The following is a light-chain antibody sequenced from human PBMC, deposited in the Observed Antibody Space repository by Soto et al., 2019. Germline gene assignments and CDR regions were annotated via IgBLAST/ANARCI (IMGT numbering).Light chain of an antibody. J-gene: IGKJ5*01. V-gene: IGKV3-20*01. CDR2: GAS. CDR1: QTVSSSF. CDR3: RQYGTLPIT. Sequence: EIVLTQSPGTLSLSPGERATLTCRASQTVSSSFLAWYQQKPGQAPRLFIYGASSRATGIPDRFSGSGAGTDFTLTIGRLEPEDFAVYYCRQYGTLPITFGQGTRLEIK.